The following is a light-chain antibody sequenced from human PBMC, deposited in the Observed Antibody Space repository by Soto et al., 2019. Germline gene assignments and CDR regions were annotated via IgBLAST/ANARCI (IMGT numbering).Light chain of an antibody. CDR3: QQYGNSPLT. CDR2: AAS. CDR1: HTVSSN. Sequence: EIVMTQSPDTLSVSPGERATLCCRPRHTVSSNLAWYQQKPAQAPRLLIYAASTRPTGLPARFSGSGSGTELALTISSLQSEDFAVYYCQQYGNSPLTCGQGTKV. V-gene: IGKV3-15*01. J-gene: IGKJ1*01.